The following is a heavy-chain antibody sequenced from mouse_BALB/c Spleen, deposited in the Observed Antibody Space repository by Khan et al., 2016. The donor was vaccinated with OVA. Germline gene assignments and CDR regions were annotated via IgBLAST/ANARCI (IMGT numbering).Heavy chain of an antibody. CDR1: GYSFTGYF. CDR2: INPHIGET. CDR3: ARIDRREFDY. J-gene: IGHJ2*01. V-gene: IGHV1-20*02. Sequence: EVQLQQSGPELVKPGASVKISCKASGYSFTGYFMNWVMQSHGKSLEWIGRINPHIGETFYNQKFKDKATLTVDESSSTAYMELRRLASEDSAVYDCARIDRREFDYWGQGTTLTVAA. D-gene: IGHD3-3*01.